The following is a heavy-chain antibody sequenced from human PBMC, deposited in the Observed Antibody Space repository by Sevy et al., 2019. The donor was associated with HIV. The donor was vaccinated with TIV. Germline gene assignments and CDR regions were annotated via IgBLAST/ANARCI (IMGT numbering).Heavy chain of an antibody. V-gene: IGHV1-2*02. Sequence: ASVKVSCKASGYTFTGYYMHWVRQAPGQGLEWMGWINPNSGGTNYAQKFQGRVTMTRDTSISTADMRLGRLGSDETAVYYCARVWFGELLFDYWGQGTLVTVSS. CDR2: INPNSGGT. D-gene: IGHD3-10*01. CDR1: GYTFTGYY. J-gene: IGHJ4*02. CDR3: ARVWFGELLFDY.